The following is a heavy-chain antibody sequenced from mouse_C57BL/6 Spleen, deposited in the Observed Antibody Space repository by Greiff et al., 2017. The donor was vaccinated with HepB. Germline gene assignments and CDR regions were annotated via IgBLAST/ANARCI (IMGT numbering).Heavy chain of an antibody. Sequence: EVQVVESGGDLVKPGGSLKLSCAASGFTFSSYGMSWVRQTPDKRLEWVATISSGGSYTYYPDSVKGRFTISRDNAKNTLYLQMSSLKSEDTAMYYSARQVTTVVKDYYAMDYWGQGTSVTVSS. J-gene: IGHJ4*01. CDR2: ISSGGSYT. V-gene: IGHV5-6*01. D-gene: IGHD1-1*01. CDR1: GFTFSSYG. CDR3: ARQVTTVVKDYYAMDY.